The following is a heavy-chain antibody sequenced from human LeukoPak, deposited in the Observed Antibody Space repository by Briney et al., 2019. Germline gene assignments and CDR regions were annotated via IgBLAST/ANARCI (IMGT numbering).Heavy chain of an antibody. D-gene: IGHD6-13*01. CDR1: GFTVSSNY. CDR3: ARDPVVASPGPFYYHYMDV. V-gene: IGHV3-53*01. J-gene: IGHJ6*03. CDR2: IYSGGST. Sequence: GGSLRLSCAASGFTVSSNYMSWVRQAPGKGLEWVSVIYSGGSTYYANSVKGRFTISRDYLKNTLFLQMNSLRAEDTALYYCARDPVVASPGPFYYHYMDVWGKGTTVTVSS.